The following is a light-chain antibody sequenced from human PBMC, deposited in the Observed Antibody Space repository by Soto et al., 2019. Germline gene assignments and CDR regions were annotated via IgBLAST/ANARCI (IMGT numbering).Light chain of an antibody. CDR3: QQVDSYPIT. CDR1: QGIRNP. Sequence: IQLTQSPSSQSASVGDRVTITCRASQGIRNPLAWYQQKPGKGPKLLIYLASTLQSGVPSRFSGSGSGTDFTLTISSLQPEDFATYYCQQVDSYPITFGQGTRLEIK. J-gene: IGKJ5*01. CDR2: LAS. V-gene: IGKV1-9*01.